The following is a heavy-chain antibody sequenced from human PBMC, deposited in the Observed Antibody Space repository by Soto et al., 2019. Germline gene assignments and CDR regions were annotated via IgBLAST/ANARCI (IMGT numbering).Heavy chain of an antibody. CDR1: GFTFSSYW. CDR2: IKQDGSEK. Sequence: PGGSLRLSCVASGFTFSSYWMHWVRQAPGKGLEWVANIKQDGSEKYYMDSVKGRFTISRDNAKNSLYLQMNSLRAEDTAVYYCAREHSRDPYSGSYYGTSFHFNYWGQGTLVTVSS. V-gene: IGHV3-7*01. CDR3: AREHSRDPYSGSYYGTSFHFNY. J-gene: IGHJ4*02. D-gene: IGHD1-26*01.